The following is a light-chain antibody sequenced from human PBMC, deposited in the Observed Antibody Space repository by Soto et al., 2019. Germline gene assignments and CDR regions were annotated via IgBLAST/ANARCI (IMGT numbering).Light chain of an antibody. CDR1: SSDVGGYNY. V-gene: IGLV2-14*01. J-gene: IGLJ1*01. CDR2: EVT. Sequence: QSALTQPASVSGSPGQSITISCTGTSSDVGGYNYVSWYQQHPGKAPKLMIYEVTSRPSGVSNRFSGSKSGNTASLTISGLQAEDEADYYCSSYTSSITLGNVFGTGTKLTVL. CDR3: SSYTSSITLGNV.